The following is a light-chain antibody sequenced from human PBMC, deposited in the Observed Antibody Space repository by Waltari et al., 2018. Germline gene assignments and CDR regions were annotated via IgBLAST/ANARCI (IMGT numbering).Light chain of an antibody. CDR1: SSDVGGYNY. CDR2: DVS. J-gene: IGLJ2*01. V-gene: IGLV2-23*02. CDR3: CSYAGSSTVV. Sequence: QSALTPPASVSGSPGQSLTISCTGTSSDVGGYNYVSWYQQHPGKAPKLMIYDVSKRPSGVSNRFSGSKSGNTASLTISGLQAEDEADYYCCSYAGSSTVVFGGGTKLTVL.